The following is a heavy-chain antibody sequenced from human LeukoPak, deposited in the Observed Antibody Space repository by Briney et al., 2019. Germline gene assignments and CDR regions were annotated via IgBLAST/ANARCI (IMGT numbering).Heavy chain of an antibody. CDR3: ARDYVWGSDRYTDY. Sequence: GGSLRLSCAASGFTFSNYWMTWVRQAPGRGLEWVANIRQDGSEKYYVDSVKGRLTISRDNAKNSLYLQMNSLRAEDTAVYYCARDYVWGSDRYTDYWGQGTLVTVSS. V-gene: IGHV3-7*05. D-gene: IGHD3-16*02. J-gene: IGHJ4*02. CDR1: GFTFSNYW. CDR2: IRQDGSEK.